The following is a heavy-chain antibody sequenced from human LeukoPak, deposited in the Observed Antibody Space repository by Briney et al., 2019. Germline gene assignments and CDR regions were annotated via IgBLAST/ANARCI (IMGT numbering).Heavy chain of an antibody. Sequence: PSETLSLTCTVSGGSISSGDYSWSWIRQPPGKGLEWIGYIYHSGSTYYNPSLKSRVTISVDRSKNQFSLKLSSVTAADTAVYYCARGGKRYCSSTSCASRLDPWGEGTLVTVSS. D-gene: IGHD2-2*01. CDR2: IYHSGST. CDR3: ARGGKRYCSSTSCASRLDP. CDR1: GGSISSGDYS. V-gene: IGHV4-30-2*01. J-gene: IGHJ5*02.